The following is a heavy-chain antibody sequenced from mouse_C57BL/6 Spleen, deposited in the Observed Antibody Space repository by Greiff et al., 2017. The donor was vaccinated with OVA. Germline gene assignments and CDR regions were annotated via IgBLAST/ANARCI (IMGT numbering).Heavy chain of an antibody. V-gene: IGHV1-62-2*01. J-gene: IGHJ3*01. CDR3: ARHEEVFITTVVAPFAY. Sequence: QVQLQQSGAELVKPGASVTLSCKASGYTFTEYTIHWVKQRSGQGLEWIGWFYPGSGSIKYNEKFKDKATFTADKSSSTVYMELSRLTSEDSAVYFCARHEEVFITTVVAPFAYWGQGTLVTVSA. CDR2: FYPGSGSI. D-gene: IGHD1-1*01. CDR1: GYTFTEYT.